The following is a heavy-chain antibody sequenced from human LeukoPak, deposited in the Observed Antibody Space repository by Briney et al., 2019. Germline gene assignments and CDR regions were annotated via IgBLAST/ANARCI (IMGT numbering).Heavy chain of an antibody. CDR1: GFIFSAYS. CDR3: ARIPDSSSWYYFEY. D-gene: IGHD6-13*01. V-gene: IGHV3-21*06. Sequence: GGSLRLSCAASGFIFSAYSMAWVRQVPGKGLEWVSSISIGSTYIYYTDSVKGRFTISRDNAKSSLYLQVSSLRAEDTAVYYCARIPDSSSWYYFEYWGQGTLVTASS. J-gene: IGHJ4*02. CDR2: ISIGSTYI.